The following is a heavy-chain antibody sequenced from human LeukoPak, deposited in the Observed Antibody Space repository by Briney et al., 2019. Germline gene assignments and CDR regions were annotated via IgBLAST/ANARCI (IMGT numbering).Heavy chain of an antibody. D-gene: IGHD3-10*01. CDR3: VRDSRTYGYF. CDR2: MKPDASHI. J-gene: IGHJ4*02. Sequence: GGSLRLSCAASGFIFSNFWMAWVRHRPGEGLEWVANMKPDASHISYVDSVEGRFTISRDNAKNSLYLQMDSLRAEDTAVYYCVRDSRTYGYFWGRGTLVTVSS. CDR1: GFIFSNFW. V-gene: IGHV3-7*01.